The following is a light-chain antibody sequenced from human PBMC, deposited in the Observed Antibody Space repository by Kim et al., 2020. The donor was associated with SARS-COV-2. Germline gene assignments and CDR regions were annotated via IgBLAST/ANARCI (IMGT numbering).Light chain of an antibody. V-gene: IGLV3-27*01. Sequence: SVSPGQTARITCSGDVLAKKYARWFQQKPGQAPVLVIYKDSERPSGIPERFSGSSSGTTVTLTISGAQVEDEADYYCYSAADNNLVFGRGTQLTVL. CDR2: KDS. J-gene: IGLJ2*01. CDR3: YSAADNNLV. CDR1: VLAKKY.